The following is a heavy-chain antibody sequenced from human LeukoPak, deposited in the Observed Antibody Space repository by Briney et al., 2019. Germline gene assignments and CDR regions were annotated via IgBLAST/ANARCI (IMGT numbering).Heavy chain of an antibody. Sequence: ASVKVSCKASGYTFTSYDINWVRQATGQGLEWMGWMNSNSGNTGYAQKFQGRVTMTRNTSISTAYMELSSLRSGDTAVYYCARARRDQDAFDIWGQGTMVTVSS. J-gene: IGHJ3*02. CDR3: ARARRDQDAFDI. V-gene: IGHV1-8*01. CDR2: MNSNSGNT. CDR1: GYTFTSYD.